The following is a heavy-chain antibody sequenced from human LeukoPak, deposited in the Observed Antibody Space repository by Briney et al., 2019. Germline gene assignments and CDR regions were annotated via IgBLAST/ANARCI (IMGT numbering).Heavy chain of an antibody. CDR1: GGSISSGSYY. Sequence: PSETLTLTCTVSGGSISSGSYYWSWIRQPAGKGLEWIGRIYTSGSTNYNPSLKSRVTISVDTSKNQFSLKLSSVTAADTAVYYCARGAGIAAGKYYYYYYMDVWGKGTTVTVSS. CDR2: IYTSGST. CDR3: ARGAGIAAGKYYYYYYMDV. V-gene: IGHV4-61*02. D-gene: IGHD6-13*01. J-gene: IGHJ6*03.